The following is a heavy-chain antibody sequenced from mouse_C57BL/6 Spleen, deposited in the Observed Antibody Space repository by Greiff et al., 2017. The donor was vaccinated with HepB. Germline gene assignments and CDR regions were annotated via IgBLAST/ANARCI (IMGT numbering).Heavy chain of an antibody. J-gene: IGHJ1*03. CDR1: GYTFTSYW. D-gene: IGHD1-1*01. CDR2: IDPSDSYT. V-gene: IGHV1-69*01. Sequence: QVQLQQPGAELVKPGASVKLSCKASGYTFTSYWMHWVKQRPGQGLEWIGEIDPSDSYTNYNQKFKGKSTLTVDKSSSTAYMQLSSLTSEDSAVYYCARGGTTVVATEYFDVWGTGTTVTVSS. CDR3: ARGGTTVVATEYFDV.